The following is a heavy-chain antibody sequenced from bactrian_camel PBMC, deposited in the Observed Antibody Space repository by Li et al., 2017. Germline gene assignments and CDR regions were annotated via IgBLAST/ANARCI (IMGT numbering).Heavy chain of an antibody. D-gene: IGHD2*01. CDR3: VREGSTFCSGGSCYIFDD. J-gene: IGHJ4*01. CDR1: GYTYNRNC. Sequence: HVQLVESGGGSVQAGGSLRLSCAASGYTYNRNCMAWFRQVPGKEREGIATIDSDGVTSYADSVKGRFTISRDNAKSTVYLKMNSLKPEDTAVYYCVREGSTFCSGGSCYIFDDWGQGTQVTVS. CDR2: IDSDGVT. V-gene: IGHV3S9*01.